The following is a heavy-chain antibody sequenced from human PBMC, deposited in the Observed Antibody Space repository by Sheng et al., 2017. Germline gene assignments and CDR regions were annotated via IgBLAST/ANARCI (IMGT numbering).Heavy chain of an antibody. D-gene: IGHD5-12*01. J-gene: IGHJ4*02. V-gene: IGHV3-73*02. Sequence: EVQLVESGGGLVQPGGSLKLSCAASGFTFSGSAMHWVRQASGKGLEWVGRIRSKANSYATAYAASVKGRFTISRDDSKNTAYLQMNSLKTEDTAVYYCTRQLPPYSGYDYLFDYWGQGTLVTVSS. CDR3: TRQLPPYSGYDYLFDY. CDR2: IRSKANSYAT. CDR1: GFTFSGSA.